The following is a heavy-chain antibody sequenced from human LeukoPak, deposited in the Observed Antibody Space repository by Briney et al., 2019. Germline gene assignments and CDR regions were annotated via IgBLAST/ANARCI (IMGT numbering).Heavy chain of an antibody. Sequence: GGSLRLSCVASGFTFSSYAMSCVRQAPGKGLEWVSVTTGGGGVTYYADSVKGRFTISRDNSKNTLYLQMDSLRAEDTAVYYCAKHYDSSGYYFDYWGQGTLVTVSS. CDR2: TTGGGGVT. J-gene: IGHJ4*02. V-gene: IGHV3-23*01. D-gene: IGHD3-22*01. CDR3: AKHYDSSGYYFDY. CDR1: GFTFSSYA.